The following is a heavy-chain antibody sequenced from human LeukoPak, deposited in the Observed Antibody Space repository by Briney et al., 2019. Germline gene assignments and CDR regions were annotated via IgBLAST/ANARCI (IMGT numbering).Heavy chain of an antibody. J-gene: IGHJ5*02. V-gene: IGHV1-46*04. CDR2: INPSVGTT. D-gene: IGHD6-19*01. CDR1: GYTFTRYY. CDR3: ARGKEGSGWYGGWFDP. Sequence: ASVKVSCKASGYTFTRYYMHWVRHAPGQGLEWMGIINPSVGTTSYAQKLQGRVTMTRDTSTTTVYMELSSLRFEDTAVYYCARGKEGSGWYGGWFDPWGQGTLVTVSS.